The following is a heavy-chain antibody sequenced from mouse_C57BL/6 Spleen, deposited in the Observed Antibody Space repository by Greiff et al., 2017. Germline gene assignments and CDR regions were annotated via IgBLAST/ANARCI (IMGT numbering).Heavy chain of an antibody. CDR1: GYTFTSYW. Sequence: VQLQQPGAELVRPGSSVKLSCKASGYTFTSYWMDWVKQRPGQGLEWIGNIYPSDSETHYNQKFKDKATLTVDKSSSTAYMQLSSLTSEDSAVYYCARGGPAPFFDYWGQGTTLTVSS. CDR2: IYPSDSET. J-gene: IGHJ2*01. D-gene: IGHD3-1*01. V-gene: IGHV1-61*01. CDR3: ARGGPAPFFDY.